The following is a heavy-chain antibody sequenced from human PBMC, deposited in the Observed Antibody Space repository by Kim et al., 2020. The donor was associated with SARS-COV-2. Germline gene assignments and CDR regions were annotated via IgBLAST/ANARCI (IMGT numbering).Heavy chain of an antibody. CDR1: GFTFSSYA. V-gene: IGHV3-30-3*01. CDR2: ISYDGSNK. Sequence: GGSLRLSCVASGFTFSSYAMHWVRQAPGKGLEWVAVISYDGSNKYYADSVKGRFTISRDNSKNTLYLQMNSLRAEDTAVYYCARDPHPGGSYYDYWGQGTLVTVSS. D-gene: IGHD1-26*01. J-gene: IGHJ4*02. CDR3: ARDPHPGGSYYDY.